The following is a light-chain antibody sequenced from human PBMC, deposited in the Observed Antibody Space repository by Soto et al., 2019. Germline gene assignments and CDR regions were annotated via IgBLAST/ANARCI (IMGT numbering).Light chain of an antibody. CDR1: SSNIGGGYD. CDR3: QSYDSSLSGAV. J-gene: IGLJ7*01. Sequence: QSVLTQPPSVSGAPGQRVTISCTGSSSNIGGGYDVHWYQQLPGTAPKLLIYGNSNRPSEVPDRVSGSKSGTSASLAITGLQAEDEADYYCQSYDSSLSGAVFGGGTQLTVL. V-gene: IGLV1-40*01. CDR2: GNS.